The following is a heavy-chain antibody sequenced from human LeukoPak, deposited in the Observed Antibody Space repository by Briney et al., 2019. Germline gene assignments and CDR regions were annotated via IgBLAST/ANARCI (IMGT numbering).Heavy chain of an antibody. D-gene: IGHD5-12*01. CDR2: IKQDGSEK. V-gene: IGHV3-7*05. Sequence: PGGSLRLSCAASGFTFSSYAMTWVRQAPGKGLEWVANIKQDGSEKYYVGSVKGRFTISRDNTKNSLCLQMNSLRAEDTAVYYCAREGGYGGVFDYWGQGTLVTVSS. CDR1: GFTFSSYA. J-gene: IGHJ4*02. CDR3: AREGGYGGVFDY.